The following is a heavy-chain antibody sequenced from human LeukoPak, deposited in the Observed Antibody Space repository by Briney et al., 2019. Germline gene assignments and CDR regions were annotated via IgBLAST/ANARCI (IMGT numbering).Heavy chain of an antibody. CDR1: GGSISSYY. J-gene: IGHJ6*02. CDR3: ARVDSSGNYYYGMDV. Sequence: SETLSLTCTVSGGSISSYYWSWIRQPPGKGLEWIGCIYYSGSTNYNPSLKSRVTISVDTSKNQFSLKLSSVTAADTAVYYCARVDSSGNYYYGMDVWGQGTTVTVSS. CDR2: IYYSGST. D-gene: IGHD6-19*01. V-gene: IGHV4-59*01.